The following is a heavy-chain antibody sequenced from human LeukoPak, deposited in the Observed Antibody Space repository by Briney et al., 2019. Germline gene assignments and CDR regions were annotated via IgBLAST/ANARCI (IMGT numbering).Heavy chain of an antibody. CDR2: INPNSGVT. V-gene: IGHV1-2*02. CDR1: GYTFTDYY. D-gene: IGHD3-16*01. J-gene: IGHJ4*02. CDR3: ARERSNGGLRLDF. Sequence: ASLKVSCKASGYTFTDYYMHWVPQAPGQGLEWMGWINPNSGVTNYAQNFQGRVTMTRDTSISTAYMELTWLSSDDTAVYYCARERSNGGLRLDFWGQGTLVTASS.